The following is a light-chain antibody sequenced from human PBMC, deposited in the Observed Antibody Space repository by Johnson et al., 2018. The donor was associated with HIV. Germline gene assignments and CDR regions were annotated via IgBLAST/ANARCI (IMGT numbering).Light chain of an antibody. CDR1: TSNIGNNY. Sequence: QSVLTQPPSVSAAPGQKVTISCSGSTSNIGNNYVSWYQHLPGTAPKLLICENNKRPSGIPDRFSGSKSGTSATLGITGLQTGDEADYYCGTWDSSLSVFYVFGTGTKVTVL. J-gene: IGLJ1*01. CDR2: ENN. CDR3: GTWDSSLSVFYV. V-gene: IGLV1-51*02.